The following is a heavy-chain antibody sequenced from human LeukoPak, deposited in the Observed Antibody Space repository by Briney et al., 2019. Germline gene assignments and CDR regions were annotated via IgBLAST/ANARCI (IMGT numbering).Heavy chain of an antibody. CDR3: ASTMVRGVSVY. V-gene: IGHV1-69*13. Sequence: VASVKVSCKASGGTFSSYAISWVRQAPGQGLEWMGGIIPIFGTANYAQKFQGRVTITPDESTSTAYMELSSLRSEDTAVYYCASTMVRGVSVYWGQGTLVTVSS. J-gene: IGHJ4*02. D-gene: IGHD3-10*01. CDR2: IIPIFGTA. CDR1: GGTFSSYA.